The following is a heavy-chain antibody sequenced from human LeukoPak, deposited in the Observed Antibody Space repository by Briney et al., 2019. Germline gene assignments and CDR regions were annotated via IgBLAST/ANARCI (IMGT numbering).Heavy chain of an antibody. Sequence: SETLSLTCAVYGGSFSGYYWSWIRQPPGKGLEWIGEINHSGSTNYNPSLKSRVTISVDTSKNQFSLKLSSVTAADTAVYYCARGRRYSSSWYAFGFDYWGQGTLVTVSS. CDR1: GGSFSGYY. V-gene: IGHV4-34*01. D-gene: IGHD6-13*01. CDR3: ARGRRYSSSWYAFGFDY. J-gene: IGHJ4*02. CDR2: INHSGST.